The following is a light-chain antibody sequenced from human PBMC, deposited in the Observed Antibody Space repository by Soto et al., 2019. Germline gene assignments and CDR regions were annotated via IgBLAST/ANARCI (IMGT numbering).Light chain of an antibody. V-gene: IGLV2-14*03. CDR1: SREVGGYNF. J-gene: IGLJ1*01. Sequence: QSVLTQPASVSGSPGQSITISCTGNSREVGGYNFVSWYQHHPGKAPKLIIYDVTNRPSGISNRFSGSKSGNTASLTISGLQAEDEADYYCTSYTSSITYVFGTGTKVTVL. CDR2: DVT. CDR3: TSYTSSITYV.